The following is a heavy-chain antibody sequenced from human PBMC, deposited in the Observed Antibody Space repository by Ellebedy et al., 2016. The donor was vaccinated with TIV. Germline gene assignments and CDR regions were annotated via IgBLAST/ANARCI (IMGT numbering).Heavy chain of an antibody. CDR1: GYTFSSYG. Sequence: AASVKVSCKTSGYTFSSYGVIWVRQAGGQGLAWVGWINAYNGYTNYAQKFRGRVAVNTDMSTSTAYLELTSLGSDDTAIYYCTRDINFDIDYWGQGTLVTVSS. V-gene: IGHV1-18*04. D-gene: IGHD3-9*01. J-gene: IGHJ4*02. CDR3: TRDINFDIDY. CDR2: INAYNGYT.